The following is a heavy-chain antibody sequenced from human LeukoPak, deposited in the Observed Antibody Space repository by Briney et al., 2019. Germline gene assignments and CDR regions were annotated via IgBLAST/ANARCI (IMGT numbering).Heavy chain of an antibody. D-gene: IGHD3-22*01. V-gene: IGHV3-23*01. CDR1: GFTFSSYG. CDR2: ISGSGHRT. Sequence: GGSLRLSCAASGFTFSSYGVSWVRQAPGKGLEWVSGISGSGHRTYYADSVKGRFTISRDNSKSTLYLQMNSLRAEDTAVYYCAKVGYYYDSSGFTSYYFDYWGQGTLVTVSS. CDR3: AKVGYYYDSSGFTSYYFDY. J-gene: IGHJ4*02.